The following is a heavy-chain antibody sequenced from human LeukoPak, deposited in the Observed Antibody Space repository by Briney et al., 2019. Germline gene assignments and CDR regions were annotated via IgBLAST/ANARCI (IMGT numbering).Heavy chain of an antibody. CDR3: ARMRRDGYNYGELDY. CDR2: IGTAGDK. J-gene: IGHJ4*02. Sequence: GGSLRLSCAASGFTFSSYDMHWVRQATGKGLEWVSAIGTAGDKYYPGPVKGRFTISRQNAKNSLYLQMNSLRAGDTAVYYCARMRRDGYNYGELDYWGQGTLVTVSS. CDR1: GFTFSSYD. V-gene: IGHV3-13*01. D-gene: IGHD5-24*01.